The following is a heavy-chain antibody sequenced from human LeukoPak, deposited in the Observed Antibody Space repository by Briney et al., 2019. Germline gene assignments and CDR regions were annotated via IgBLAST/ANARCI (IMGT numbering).Heavy chain of an antibody. CDR2: MNPNSGNT. V-gene: IGHV1-8*02. J-gene: IGHJ4*02. D-gene: IGHD6-19*01. Sequence: ASVKVSCKASGGAFSSYAISWVPQAPGQGLEWMGWMNPNSGNTGYAQKFQGRVTMTRNTSISTAYMKLSSLRSEDTAVYYCARARYSSGWYVGDYWGQGTLVTVSS. CDR3: ARARYSSGWYVGDY. CDR1: GGAFSSYA.